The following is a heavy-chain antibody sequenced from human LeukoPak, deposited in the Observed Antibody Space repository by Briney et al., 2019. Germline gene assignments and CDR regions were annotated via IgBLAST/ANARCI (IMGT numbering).Heavy chain of an antibody. CDR2: TYYRSKWFN. V-gene: IGHV6-1*01. Sequence: SQTLSLTCDISGDSVSTNIGAWHWLRQSPSRGLEWLGRTYYRSKWFNDYALSVKSQVSINPDTSKNQFSLQLNSVTPEDTAVYYCARSFTTSAGAFDIWGQGTMVTVSS. D-gene: IGHD1-1*01. CDR1: GDSVSTNIGA. CDR3: ARSFTTSAGAFDI. J-gene: IGHJ3*02.